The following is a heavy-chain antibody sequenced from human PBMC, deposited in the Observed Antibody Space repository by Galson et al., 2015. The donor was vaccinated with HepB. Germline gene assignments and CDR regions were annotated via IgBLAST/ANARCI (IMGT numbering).Heavy chain of an antibody. Sequence: SLRLSCAASGFTFSSYWMSWVRQAPGKGLEWVANIKQDGSEGYYVDSVRGRFTISRDNAENSVYLEMNSLRGDDTAVYYCARVRYSSKNFDCWGQGTLVTVSS. J-gene: IGHJ4*02. CDR1: GFTFSSYW. CDR3: ARVRYSSKNFDC. V-gene: IGHV3-7*03. D-gene: IGHD1-1*01. CDR2: IKQDGSEG.